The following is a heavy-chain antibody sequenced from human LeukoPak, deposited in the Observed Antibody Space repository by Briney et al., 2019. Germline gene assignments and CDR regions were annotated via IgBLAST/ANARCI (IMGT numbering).Heavy chain of an antibody. J-gene: IGHJ4*02. Sequence: GGSLRLSCAASGFTFSSYGMHWVRQAPGKGLVWVSRINPDGSTTSYADSVKGRFTISRDNAKNTLYLQMNSLRAEDTAVYYCARVSVGAYQFDYWGQGTLVTVSS. CDR1: GFTFSSYG. D-gene: IGHD1-26*01. CDR3: ARVSVGAYQFDY. V-gene: IGHV3-74*01. CDR2: INPDGSTT.